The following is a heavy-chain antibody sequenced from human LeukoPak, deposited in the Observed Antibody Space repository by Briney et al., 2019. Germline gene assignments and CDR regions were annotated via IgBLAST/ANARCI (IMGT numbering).Heavy chain of an antibody. J-gene: IGHJ4*02. CDR1: GFTVSSNY. D-gene: IGHD6-19*01. CDR3: AREQTSIAVAALH. CDR2: IYSGGST. V-gene: IGHV3-53*01. Sequence: GGSLRLFCAASGFTVSSNYMSWVRQAPGKGLEWVSVIYSGGSTYYADSVKGRFTISRDNSKNTLYLQMNSLRAEDTAVYYCAREQTSIAVAALHWGQGTLVTVSS.